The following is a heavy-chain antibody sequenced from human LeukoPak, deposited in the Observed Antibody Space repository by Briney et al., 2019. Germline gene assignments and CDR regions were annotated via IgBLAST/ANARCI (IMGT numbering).Heavy chain of an antibody. CDR3: ARDGDTAMVLGY. CDR1: GFTFSSYS. D-gene: IGHD5-18*01. CDR2: ISSSSYI. J-gene: IGHJ4*02. Sequence: PGGSLRLSCAASGFTFSSYSMNWVRQAPGKGLEWVSSISSSSYIYYADSVKGRFTISRDNAKNSLYLQMNSLRAEDTAVYYCARDGDTAMVLGYWGQGTLVTVSS. V-gene: IGHV3-21*01.